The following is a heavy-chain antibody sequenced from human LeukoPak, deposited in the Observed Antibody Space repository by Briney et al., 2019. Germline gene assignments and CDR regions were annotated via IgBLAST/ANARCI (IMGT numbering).Heavy chain of an antibody. J-gene: IGHJ5*02. V-gene: IGHV5-51*01. CDR2: IYPGDSDT. D-gene: IGHD4-11*01. CDR3: ARHGSNYGWKNWFDP. Sequence: GESLKISCKGSGYSFTSYWIGWVRQMPGKGLEWMGIIYPGDSDTRYSPSFQGQVTISADKSISTAYLQWSSLKASDTAMYYCARHGSNYGWKNWFDPWGQGTLVTVSS. CDR1: GYSFTSYW.